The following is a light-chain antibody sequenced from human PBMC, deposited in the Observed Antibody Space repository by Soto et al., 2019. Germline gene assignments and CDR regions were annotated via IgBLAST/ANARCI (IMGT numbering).Light chain of an antibody. CDR2: EVS. CDR3: TSHTRYNTRV. V-gene: IGLV2-14*03. Sequence: QSARTQPASVSGSPGQSIAISCTGTSSDVGAYDYVSWYQQHPDKAPKLMIYEVSNRPSGVSNRFSGSKSVNTATLTISGLQADDEADYYCTSHTRYNTRVFGTGTKVTVL. J-gene: IGLJ1*01. CDR1: SSDVGAYDY.